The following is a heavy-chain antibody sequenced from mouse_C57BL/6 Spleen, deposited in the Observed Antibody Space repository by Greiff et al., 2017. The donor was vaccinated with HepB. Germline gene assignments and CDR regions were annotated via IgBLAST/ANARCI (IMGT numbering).Heavy chain of an antibody. CDR3: ARHEENPLIYDGYFDV. CDR2: FYPGSGSI. Sequence: VQLQQSGAELVKPGASVKLSCKASGYTFTEYTIHWVKQRSGQGLEWIGWFYPGSGSIKYNEKFKDKATLTADKSASTVYMELSRLTSEDSAVYFCARHEENPLIYDGYFDVWGTGTTVTVSS. V-gene: IGHV1-62-2*01. D-gene: IGHD2-3*01. J-gene: IGHJ1*03. CDR1: GYTFTEYT.